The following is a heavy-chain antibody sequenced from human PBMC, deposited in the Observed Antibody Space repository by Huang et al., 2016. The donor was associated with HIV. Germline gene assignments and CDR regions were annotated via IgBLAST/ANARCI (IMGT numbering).Heavy chain of an antibody. Sequence: QIQLAQSGAEVKKPGASVKVSCKASGYTFTNYDINWVRQASGQGLTWMGWRNPKSGNVGYTKKFQGRVAILRNSSINTAYVEVTSLTSEDTAVYYCARGFGINYNHEAFDVWGQGTMVTVSS. CDR1: GYTFTNYD. V-gene: IGHV1-8*01. CDR2: RNPKSGNV. D-gene: IGHD3-10*01. CDR3: ARGFGINYNHEAFDV. J-gene: IGHJ3*01.